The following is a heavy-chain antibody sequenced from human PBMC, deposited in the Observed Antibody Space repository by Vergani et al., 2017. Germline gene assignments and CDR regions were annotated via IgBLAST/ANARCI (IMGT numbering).Heavy chain of an antibody. CDR3: ARDGEATDYYGMDV. J-gene: IGHJ6*02. CDR1: GFTFSSYA. V-gene: IGHV3-30-3*01. CDR2: ISYDGSNK. Sequence: QVQLVESGGGVVQPGRSLRLSCAASGFTFSSYAMHWVRQAPGKGLEWVAVISYDGSNKYYADSVKGRFTISRDNSKNTLYLQMNSLRAEDTAVYYCARDGEATDYYGMDVWGQGPRSPSP. D-gene: IGHD5-12*01.